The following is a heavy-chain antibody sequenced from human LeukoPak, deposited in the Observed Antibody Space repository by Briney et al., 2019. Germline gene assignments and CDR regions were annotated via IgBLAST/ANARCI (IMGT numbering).Heavy chain of an antibody. V-gene: IGHV4-34*01. CDR3: ARGKYSSSWNYGMDV. Sequence: GXXXXXIRQPPXXXLXWIGEINHSGSTNYNPSLKSRVTISVDTSKNQSSLKLSSVTAADTAVYYCARGKYSSSWNYGMDVWGQGTTVTVSS. D-gene: IGHD6-13*01. J-gene: IGHJ6*02. CDR1: GXX. CDR2: INHSGST.